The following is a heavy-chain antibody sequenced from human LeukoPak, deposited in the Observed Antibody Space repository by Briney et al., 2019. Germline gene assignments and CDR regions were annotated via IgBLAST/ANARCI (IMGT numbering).Heavy chain of an antibody. Sequence: SETLSLTCTVSGGSISSYYWSWIRQPPGKGLEWIGYIYYSGSTNYNPSLKSRVTISVDTSKNQFSLMLSSVTAADTAVYYCARHSPTDFFDYWGQGTLVTVSS. CDR1: GGSISSYY. CDR3: ARHSPTDFFDY. CDR2: IYYSGST. J-gene: IGHJ4*02. D-gene: IGHD4-17*01. V-gene: IGHV4-59*01.